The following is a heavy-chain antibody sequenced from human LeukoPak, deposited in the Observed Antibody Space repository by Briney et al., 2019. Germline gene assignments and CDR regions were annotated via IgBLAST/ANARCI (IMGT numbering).Heavy chain of an antibody. CDR3: ARGSTYYYDSSGYPFDY. CDR1: GGTFSSYA. J-gene: IGHJ4*02. V-gene: IGHV1-69*05. D-gene: IGHD3-22*01. CDR2: IIPIFGTA. Sequence: SVKVSCKASGGTFSSYAISWVRQAPGQGLEWMGGIIPIFGTANYAQKFQGRVTITTDESTSTAYMVLSSLRSEDTAVYYCARGSTYYYDSSGYPFDYWGQGTLVTVSS.